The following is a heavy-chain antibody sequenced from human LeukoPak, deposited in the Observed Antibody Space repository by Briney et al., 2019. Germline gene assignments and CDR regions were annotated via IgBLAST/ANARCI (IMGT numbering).Heavy chain of an antibody. V-gene: IGHV4-59*01. CDR2: IYYSGST. CDR3: AVSSWYNWFDP. Sequence: SETLSLTCTVSGGSISSYYWSWIRQPPGNGLEWIGYIYYSGSTNYNPSLKSRVTISVDTSKNQFSLKLSSVTAADTAVYYCAVSSWYNWFDPWGQGTLVTVSS. CDR1: GGSISSYY. J-gene: IGHJ5*02. D-gene: IGHD6-13*01.